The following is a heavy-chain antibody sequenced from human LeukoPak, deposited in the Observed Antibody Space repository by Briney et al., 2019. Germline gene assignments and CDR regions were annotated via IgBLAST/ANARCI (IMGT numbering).Heavy chain of an antibody. CDR2: IRNKATSYTT. CDR1: GFTFSDHY. V-gene: IGHV3-72*01. J-gene: IGHJ3*01. CDR3: ARGLNSGYYYDLDGFDL. Sequence: GGSLRLSCAASGFTFSDHYMDWVRQAPGKGLEWVGRIRNKATSYTTDYAASVRGRFTISRSDSENSLYLQMNSLKSEDTALYYCARGLNSGYYYDLDGFDLWGQGTVVTVSS. D-gene: IGHD3-22*01.